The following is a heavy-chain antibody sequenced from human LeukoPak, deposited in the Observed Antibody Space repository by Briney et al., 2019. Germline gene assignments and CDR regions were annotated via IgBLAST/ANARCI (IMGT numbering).Heavy chain of an antibody. CDR1: GFTFSSSA. D-gene: IGHD5-24*01. Sequence: SVKVSCKASGFTFSSSAMQWVRQARGQRLEWIGWIVVGSGNTNYAQKFQERVTITRDMSTSTAYMELSSLRAEDTAVYYCARASDPWLQLTWGQGTLVTVSS. CDR2: IVVGSGNT. CDR3: ARASDPWLQLT. V-gene: IGHV1-58*02. J-gene: IGHJ5*02.